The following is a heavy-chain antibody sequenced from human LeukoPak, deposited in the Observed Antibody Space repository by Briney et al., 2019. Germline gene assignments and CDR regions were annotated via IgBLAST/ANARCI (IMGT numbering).Heavy chain of an antibody. J-gene: IGHJ4*02. CDR2: INLKSGDT. CDR1: GYTFTNSY. V-gene: IGHV1-2*02. Sequence: ASVKVSRKASGYTFTNSYMHWVRQAPGRGLEYLAWINLKSGDTIYAQKFQGRVTLTRDTSISTAYMDLGSLRSDDTAIYYCAREGRHCGGDCYSFDFWGQGTLVTVSS. D-gene: IGHD2-21*02. CDR3: AREGRHCGGDCYSFDF.